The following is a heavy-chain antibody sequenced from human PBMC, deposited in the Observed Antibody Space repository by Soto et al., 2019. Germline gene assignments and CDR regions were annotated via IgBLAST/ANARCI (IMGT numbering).Heavy chain of an antibody. CDR2: ISGSGGST. V-gene: IGHV3-23*01. CDR1: GFTFSSYV. D-gene: IGHD5-18*01. Sequence: EVQLLESGGGLVQPGGSLRLSCAVSGFTFSSYVMSWVRQAPGKGLEWVSGISGSGGSTYYADSVKGRFTISRDNSKNTLYLQMNSLRAEDTAVYYCAKGRGNTAMVPSYFDYWGQGTLVTVSS. J-gene: IGHJ4*02. CDR3: AKGRGNTAMVPSYFDY.